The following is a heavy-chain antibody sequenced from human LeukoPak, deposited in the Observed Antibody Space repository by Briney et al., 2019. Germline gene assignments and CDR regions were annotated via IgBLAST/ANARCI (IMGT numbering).Heavy chain of an antibody. CDR3: ARAVAGTYFDY. CDR1: GFTFSSYS. Sequence: GGSLRLSCAASGFTFSSYSMNWVRQAPGKGLEWVSRINSEGSSISYADSVKGRFTISRDNAKNTLYLQMNSLRAEDTAVYYCARAVAGTYFDYWGQGTRVTVSS. V-gene: IGHV3-74*01. CDR2: INSEGSSI. D-gene: IGHD6-19*01. J-gene: IGHJ4*02.